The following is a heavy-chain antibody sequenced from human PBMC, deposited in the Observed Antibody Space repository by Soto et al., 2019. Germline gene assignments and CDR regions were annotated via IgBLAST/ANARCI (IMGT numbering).Heavy chain of an antibody. CDR3: ARQLFIVVVVAATDNWFDP. J-gene: IGHJ5*02. CDR1: GGSISSSSYY. Sequence: SETLSLTCTVSGGSISSSSYYWGWIRQPPGKGLEWIGSIYYSGSTYYNPSLKSRVTISVDTSKNQFSLKLSSVTAADTAVYYCARQLFIVVVVAATDNWFDPWGQGTLVTVSS. D-gene: IGHD2-15*01. V-gene: IGHV4-39*01. CDR2: IYYSGST.